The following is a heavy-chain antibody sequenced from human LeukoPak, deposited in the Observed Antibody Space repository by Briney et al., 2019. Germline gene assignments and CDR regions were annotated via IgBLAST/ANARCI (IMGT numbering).Heavy chain of an antibody. J-gene: IGHJ3*02. D-gene: IGHD1-26*01. Sequence: PGGSLRLSCAASGFTFSRYWMHRVRQTPGKGLVRVSRIISDGSSTTNADSVKGRFTISRDNAKNTLYLQMNSLRVEDTAVYFCARGGSPPEALGDAFDIWGQGTMVTVSS. V-gene: IGHV3-74*01. CDR1: GFTFSRYW. CDR3: ARGGSPPEALGDAFDI. CDR2: IISDGSST.